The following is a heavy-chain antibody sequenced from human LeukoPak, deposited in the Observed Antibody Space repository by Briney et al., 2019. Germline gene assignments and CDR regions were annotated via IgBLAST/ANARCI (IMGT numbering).Heavy chain of an antibody. CDR1: GSYW. D-gene: IGHD2/OR15-2a*01. CDR3: VSFYETY. Sequence: PGGSLRLSCAASGSYWMHWVRQAPGKGLVWVSHINSDGSWTSYADSVKGRFAISKDNAKNTVYLQMNNLRAEDTAVYYCVSFYETYWGRGTLVTVSS. V-gene: IGHV3-74*01. CDR2: INSDGSWT. J-gene: IGHJ4*02.